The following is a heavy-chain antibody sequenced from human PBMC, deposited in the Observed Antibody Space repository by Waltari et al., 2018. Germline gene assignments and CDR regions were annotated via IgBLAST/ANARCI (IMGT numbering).Heavy chain of an antibody. CDR3: STRSFGVVNAFDI. CDR2: IDPEDGET. CDR1: AHTFTDYY. Sequence: VQLVQSGAEVKKPGATVKISCKASAHTFTDYYIHWVQQAPGKGLVWMGLIDPEDGETVYAENFQGRVTITADRSTDTVYMELSSVRSEDTAVYYCSTRSFGVVNAFDIWGQGTMVIVSS. J-gene: IGHJ3*02. V-gene: IGHV1-69-2*01. D-gene: IGHD3-3*01.